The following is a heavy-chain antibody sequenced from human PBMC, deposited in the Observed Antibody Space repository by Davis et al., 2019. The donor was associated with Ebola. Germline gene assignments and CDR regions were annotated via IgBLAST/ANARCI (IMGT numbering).Heavy chain of an antibody. J-gene: IGHJ5*02. V-gene: IGHV1-69*04. CDR1: GGTFSSYA. Sequence: SVKVSCKASGGTFSSYAISWVRQAPGQGLEWMGRIIPILGTANYAQKFQGRVTITADKSTSTAYMELSSLRSEDTAVYYCARVRVYSSSSYWFDPWGQGTLVTVSS. CDR3: ARVRVYSSSSYWFDP. CDR2: IIPILGTA. D-gene: IGHD6-6*01.